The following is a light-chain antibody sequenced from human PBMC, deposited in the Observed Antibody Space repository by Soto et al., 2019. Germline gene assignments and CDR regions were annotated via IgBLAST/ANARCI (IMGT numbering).Light chain of an antibody. CDR2: DNN. Sequence: QSVLTQPPSVSAAPGQKVTISCSGSSSNIGNNYVSWYQQLPGTAPKLLIYDNNKRPSGIPDRFSGSKSGTSATPGITGLQTGDEADYYCGTWDSSLSDVVFGGGTQLTVL. CDR3: GTWDSSLSDVV. V-gene: IGLV1-51*01. CDR1: SSNIGNNY. J-gene: IGLJ2*01.